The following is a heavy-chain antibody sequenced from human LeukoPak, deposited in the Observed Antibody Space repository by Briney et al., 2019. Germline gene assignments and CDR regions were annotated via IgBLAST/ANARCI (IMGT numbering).Heavy chain of an antibody. D-gene: IGHD1-26*01. Sequence: PSETLSLTCTVSGYSISSGYYWGWTRQPPGKGLEWIGSIYHSGSTYYNPSLKSRVTISVDTSKNQFSLKLSSVTAADTAVYYCARGSRRELLHWFDPWGQGTLVTVSS. J-gene: IGHJ5*02. CDR1: GYSISSGYY. CDR3: ARGSRRELLHWFDP. V-gene: IGHV4-38-2*02. CDR2: IYHSGST.